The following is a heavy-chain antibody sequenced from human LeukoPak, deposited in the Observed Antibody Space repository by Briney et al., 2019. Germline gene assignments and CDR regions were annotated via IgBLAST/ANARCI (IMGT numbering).Heavy chain of an antibody. J-gene: IGHJ4*02. CDR3: AKRRDGVCYDY. Sequence: GGSLRLSCAASGFAFNSQTMTWVRQAPGKGLEWVSVISGGAGSTYYADSVKGRFTISRDNSKNTLYLQMNSLRAEDTAVYYCAKRRDGVCYDYWGQGTLVTVSS. CDR2: ISGGAGST. CDR1: GFAFNSQT. D-gene: IGHD2-8*01. V-gene: IGHV3-23*01.